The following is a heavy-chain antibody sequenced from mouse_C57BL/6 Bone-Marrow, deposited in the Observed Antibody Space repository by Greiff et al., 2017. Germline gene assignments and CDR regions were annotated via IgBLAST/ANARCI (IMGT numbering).Heavy chain of an antibody. Sequence: EVQLQQSGAELVRPGASVKLSCIASGFNIKDDYMHWVKQRPEQGLEWIGWIDPENGDTEYASKFQGKATITADTSSNTAYLQLSSLTSEDTAVYYCTTYSNYGFAYWGQGTLVTVSA. J-gene: IGHJ3*01. CDR2: IDPENGDT. CDR1: GFNIKDDY. CDR3: TTYSNYGFAY. D-gene: IGHD2-5*01. V-gene: IGHV14-4*01.